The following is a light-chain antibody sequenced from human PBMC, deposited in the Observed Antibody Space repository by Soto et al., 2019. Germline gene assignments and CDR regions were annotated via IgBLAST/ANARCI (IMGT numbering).Light chain of an antibody. Sequence: DIQMTQSPSSLSASVGDKVTITCRASQDIGTWLAWYQQKPGKAPKILIYKASTLESGVPLRFSGSGSGTEFTLTISSLQSDDFATYYCQRYTSFSRTFGQGTRWIS. CDR1: QDIGTW. CDR3: QRYTSFSRT. J-gene: IGKJ1*01. CDR2: KAS. V-gene: IGKV1-5*03.